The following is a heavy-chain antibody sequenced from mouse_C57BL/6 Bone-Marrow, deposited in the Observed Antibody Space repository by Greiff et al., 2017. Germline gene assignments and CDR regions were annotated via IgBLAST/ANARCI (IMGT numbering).Heavy chain of an antibody. D-gene: IGHD2-3*01. CDR3: ASRSMIATPFAY. J-gene: IGHJ3*01. V-gene: IGHV2-2*01. CDR2: IWSGGST. CDR1: GFSLTSYG. Sequence: QVHVKQSGPGLVQPSQSLSITCTVSGFSLTSYGVHWVRQSPGKGLEWLGVIWSGGSTDYNAAFISRLSISKDNSKSQVFFKMNSLQADDTAIYYCASRSMIATPFAYWGQGTLVTVSA.